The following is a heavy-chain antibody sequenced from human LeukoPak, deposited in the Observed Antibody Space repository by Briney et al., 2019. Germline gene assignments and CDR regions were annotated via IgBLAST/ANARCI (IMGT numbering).Heavy chain of an antibody. CDR3: AREVIAPADSDAFDI. D-gene: IGHD2-21*01. CDR2: IRYNGGA. J-gene: IGHJ3*02. V-gene: IGHV4-30-4*01. Sequence: SETLSLTCNVSGGSITSNNYFWSWIRQPPGEGLEWIGCIRYNGGAYYNPSLQSRATMSVDTSKNQFSLRLSSVTAPDTAIYYCAREVIAPADSDAFDIWGQGTMVTVS. CDR1: GGSITSNNYF.